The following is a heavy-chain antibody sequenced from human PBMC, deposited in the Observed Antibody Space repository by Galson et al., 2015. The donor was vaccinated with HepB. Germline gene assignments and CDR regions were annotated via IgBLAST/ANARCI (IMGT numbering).Heavy chain of an antibody. V-gene: IGHV4-39*01. Sequence: SETLSLTCTVSGGSISSSSYYWGWIRQPPGKGLEWIGSIYYSGSTYYNPSLKSRVTISVDTSKNQFSLKLSSVTAADTAVYYCARLMVRGVIAWFDPWGQGTLVTVSS. J-gene: IGHJ5*02. CDR3: ARLMVRGVIAWFDP. CDR1: GGSISSSSYY. D-gene: IGHD3-10*01. CDR2: IYYSGST.